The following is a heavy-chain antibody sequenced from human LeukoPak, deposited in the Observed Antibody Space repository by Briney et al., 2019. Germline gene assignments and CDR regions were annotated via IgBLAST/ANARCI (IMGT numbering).Heavy chain of an antibody. Sequence: GRSLRLSCAASGFTFDDYAMHWVRQAPGEGLEWVSGISWNSGSIGYADSVKGRFTISRDNAKNSLYLQMNSLRAEDTALYYCAKVGSSGYFSPDRFDYWGQGTLVTVSS. V-gene: IGHV3-9*01. CDR1: GFTFDDYA. CDR3: AKVGSSGYFSPDRFDY. J-gene: IGHJ4*02. D-gene: IGHD3-22*01. CDR2: ISWNSGSI.